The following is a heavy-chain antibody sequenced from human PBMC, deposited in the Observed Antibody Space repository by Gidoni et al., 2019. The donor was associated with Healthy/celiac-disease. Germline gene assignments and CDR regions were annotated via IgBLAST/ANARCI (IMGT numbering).Heavy chain of an antibody. J-gene: IGHJ4*02. CDR1: GYTFTSYG. CDR3: ARWARLDSSWLHFDY. V-gene: IGHV1-18*01. D-gene: IGHD6-13*01. Sequence: QVQLVQSGAEVKKPGASVTVSCKASGYTFTSYGISWVRQAPGQGLEWMGWISAYNGNTNYAQKLQGRVTMTTDTSTSTAYMELRSLRSDDTAVYYCARWARLDSSWLHFDYWGQGTLVTVSS. CDR2: ISAYNGNT.